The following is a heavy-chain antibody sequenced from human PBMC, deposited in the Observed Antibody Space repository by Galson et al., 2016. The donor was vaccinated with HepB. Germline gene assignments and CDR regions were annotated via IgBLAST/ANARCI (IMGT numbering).Heavy chain of an antibody. J-gene: IGHJ5*02. Sequence: SLRLSCAASGFTFSTYWMHWVRQAPGKGLVGVSRIHSDGSRKYAASVKGRFTISRDNAKNTLYLQMNSLRAEDTAVYYCARDLAWFGELSSWFDLWGQGTLVTVSS. CDR1: GFTFSTYW. CDR3: ARDLAWFGELSSWFDL. D-gene: IGHD3-10*01. CDR2: IHSDGSR. V-gene: IGHV3-74*03.